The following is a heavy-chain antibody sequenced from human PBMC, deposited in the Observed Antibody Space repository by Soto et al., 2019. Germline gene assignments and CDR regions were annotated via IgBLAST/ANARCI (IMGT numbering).Heavy chain of an antibody. CDR3: ARPYVDTAMVTSRAFDI. Sequence: SVEVRCKECGGRLGSYAISWARQDPGQGPEWMGGIIPIFGTANYAQKFQGRVTITADESTSTAYMELSSLRSEDTAVYYCARPYVDTAMVTSRAFDIWSQGTTVTVSS. CDR2: IIPIFGTA. V-gene: IGHV1-69*01. D-gene: IGHD5-18*01. J-gene: IGHJ3*02. CDR1: GGRLGSYA.